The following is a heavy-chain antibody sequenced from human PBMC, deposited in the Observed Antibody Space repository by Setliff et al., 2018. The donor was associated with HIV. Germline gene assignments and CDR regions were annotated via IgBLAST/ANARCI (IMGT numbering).Heavy chain of an antibody. D-gene: IGHD5-12*01. V-gene: IGHV4-34*01. J-gene: IGHJ6*03. CDR1: GGSFSGYY. CDR3: ARGATLLPGYSDRWEYFYMDV. CDR2: FNHGRST. Sequence: SETLSLTCAVYGGSFSGYYWSWIRQPPGKGLEWIGEFNHGRSTNNNPSLKSRVTISVDTSKNQFSLRLNSVTAADTAVYYCARGATLLPGYSDRWEYFYMDVWGKGTTVTVSS.